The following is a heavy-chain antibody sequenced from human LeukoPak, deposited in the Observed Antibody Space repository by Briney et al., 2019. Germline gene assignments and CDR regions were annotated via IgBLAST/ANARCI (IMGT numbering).Heavy chain of an antibody. D-gene: IGHD2-8*02. J-gene: IGHJ4*02. V-gene: IGHV4-4*07. CDR1: GGSISSYY. CDR2: IYTSGST. Sequence: SSETLSLTCTVSGGSISSYYWSWIRQPPGKGLEWIGRIYTSGSTNYNPSLKSRVTISVDTSKNQFSLRLSSVTAADTAIYYCARDTPGYCSGGDCYPGRGIDSWGQGTLVTVSS. CDR3: ARDTPGYCSGGDCYPGRGIDS.